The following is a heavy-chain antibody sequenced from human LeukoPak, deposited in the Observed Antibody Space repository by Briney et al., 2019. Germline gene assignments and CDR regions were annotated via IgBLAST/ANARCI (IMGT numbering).Heavy chain of an antibody. Sequence: ASVKVSCKASGYTFTTYSISWVRQAPGQGLEWMGWISGYNGNTHYAQKFQGRVTMTTDTSTSIAYMELRSLRSDDTAVYYCAREEGAPIAAANVWGLGTMVTVSS. J-gene: IGHJ3*01. CDR3: AREEGAPIAAANV. CDR1: GYTFTTYS. CDR2: ISGYNGNT. V-gene: IGHV1-18*01. D-gene: IGHD6-13*01.